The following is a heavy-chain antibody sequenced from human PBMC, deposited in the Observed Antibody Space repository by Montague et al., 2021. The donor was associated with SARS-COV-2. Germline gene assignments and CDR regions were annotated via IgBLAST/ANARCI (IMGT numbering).Heavy chain of an antibody. CDR3: YSGYDFGY. CDR1: GFTFNSYS. CDR2: ISSSSTSI. D-gene: IGHD5-12*01. Sequence: SLRLSCAASGFTFNSYSMNWVRQAPGKGLEWVSSISSSSTSIYYADSVKGRFTIPRDNAKNSLYLQMNSLRAEDTAVYYCYSGYDFGYWGQGTLVTVSS. J-gene: IGHJ4*02. V-gene: IGHV3-21*01.